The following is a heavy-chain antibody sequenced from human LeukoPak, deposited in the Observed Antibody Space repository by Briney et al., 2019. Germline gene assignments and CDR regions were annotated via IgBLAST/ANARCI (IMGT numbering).Heavy chain of an antibody. V-gene: IGHV3-64*01. CDR2: INDSGGRT. D-gene: IGHD1-14*01. J-gene: IGHJ6*03. Sequence: GGSLRLSCAASGFTFSSYSMHWVRQAPGKGLEYVSAINDSGGRTYYANSVKGRFTISRDNAKNTLYLQMNSLRAEDTAVYYCAKASENYYYYYMDVWGKGTTVTISS. CDR3: AKASENYYYYYMDV. CDR1: GFTFSSYS.